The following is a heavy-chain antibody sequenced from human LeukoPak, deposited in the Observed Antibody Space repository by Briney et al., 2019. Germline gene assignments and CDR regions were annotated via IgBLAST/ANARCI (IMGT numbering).Heavy chain of an antibody. Sequence: GGSLRLSCAASGFSFSSYSFNWVGQAPGKGLEWVSSINTVRSYIYYADSLKGRFTISRDNAKTSVYLQMDSLRAEDSAVYYCARLRRNTDSSGFFYYYDYWGQGTLVTVSS. V-gene: IGHV3-21*06. J-gene: IGHJ4*02. D-gene: IGHD3-22*01. CDR3: ARLRRNTDSSGFFYYYDY. CDR2: INTVRSYI. CDR1: GFSFSSYS.